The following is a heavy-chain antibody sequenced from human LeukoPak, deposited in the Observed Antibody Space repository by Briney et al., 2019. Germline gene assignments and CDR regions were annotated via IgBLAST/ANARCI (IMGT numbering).Heavy chain of an antibody. J-gene: IGHJ4*02. V-gene: IGHV4-34*01. Sequence: SETLSLTCAVYGGSFSGYYWSWIRQPPGKGPEWIGEINHSGSTNYNPSLKSRVTISVDTSKNQFSLKLSSVTAADTAVYYCAGTYNWNDGPPDYWGQGTLVTVSS. CDR3: AGTYNWNDGPPDY. CDR2: INHSGST. CDR1: GGSFSGYY. D-gene: IGHD1-1*01.